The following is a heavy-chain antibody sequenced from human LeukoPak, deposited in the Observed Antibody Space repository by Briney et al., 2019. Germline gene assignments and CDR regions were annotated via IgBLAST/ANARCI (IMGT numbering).Heavy chain of an antibody. Sequence: GGSLRLSCTASGFTFNRDWTAWVRQAPGKGLEWVAAISDDGDNVYHSDSAKGRLTISRDNSNNTLYLQMNSLRTEGTAVYFCAKQSNNHYYQKASDYWGQGTLVTVSS. D-gene: IGHD1-26*01. J-gene: IGHJ4*02. CDR1: GFTFNRDW. V-gene: IGHV3-30*05. CDR2: ISDDGDNV. CDR3: AKQSNNHYYQKASDY.